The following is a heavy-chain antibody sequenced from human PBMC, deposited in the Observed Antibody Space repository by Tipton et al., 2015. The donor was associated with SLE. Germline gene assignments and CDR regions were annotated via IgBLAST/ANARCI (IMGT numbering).Heavy chain of an antibody. CDR1: GFTFSSYW. Sequence: GSLRLSCAASGFTFSSYWMHWVRQAPGKGLVWVSRISSDGTSTSYADSVRGRFTISRDNAKNTVYLQMNSLRAEDTAVYYCGRSYYSYDLDVWGQGTTVIVSS. V-gene: IGHV3-74*01. CDR3: GRSYYSYDLDV. J-gene: IGHJ6*02. CDR2: ISSDGTST.